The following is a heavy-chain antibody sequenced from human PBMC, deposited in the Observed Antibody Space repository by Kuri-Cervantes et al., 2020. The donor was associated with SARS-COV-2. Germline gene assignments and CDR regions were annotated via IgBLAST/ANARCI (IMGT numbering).Heavy chain of an antibody. V-gene: IGHV4-38-2*02. CDR3: ARGLDSGSYLSPWGADY. J-gene: IGHJ4*02. CDR1: GYSISSGYY. CDR2: IYHSGST. Sequence: SETLSLTCTVSGYSISSGYYWGWIRQPPGKGLEWIGSIYHSGSTYYNPSLKSRVTISVDTSKNQFSLKLSSVTAADTAVYYCARGLDSGSYLSPWGADYWGQGTLVTVSS. D-gene: IGHD1-26*01.